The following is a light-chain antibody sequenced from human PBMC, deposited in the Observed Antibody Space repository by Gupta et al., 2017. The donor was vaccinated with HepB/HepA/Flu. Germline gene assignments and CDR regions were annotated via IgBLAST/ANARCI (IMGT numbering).Light chain of an antibody. CDR3: QSYDSSVSGSRV. J-gene: IGLJ3*02. CDR1: SPNIGAGYD. CDR2: GNR. Sequence: QSVLTQPPSVSGAPGQRVTISCTGSSPNIGAGYDVHWYQQVPGTAPILLIFGNRNRPSGVPDRFSGSKSGTSASLAITGLQAEDEADYYCQSYDSSVSGSRVFGGGTKLTVL. V-gene: IGLV1-40*01.